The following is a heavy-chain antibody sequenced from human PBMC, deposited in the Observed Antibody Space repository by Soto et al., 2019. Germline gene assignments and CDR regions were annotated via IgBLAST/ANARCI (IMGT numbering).Heavy chain of an antibody. D-gene: IGHD2-21*01. CDR1: GFTFSDFY. J-gene: IGHJ4*02. CDR2: ISRSGSVI. V-gene: IGHV3-11*01. CDR3: ARAQFHRVIAIPGPIDS. Sequence: PGGSLRLSCAASGFTFSDFYMSWIRQAPTKGLEWVSYISRSGSVIYNADSVKGRFTISRDNTKNSLHLQMNSLRAEDTAVYYCARAQFHRVIAIPGPIDSWGQGTLVTVSS.